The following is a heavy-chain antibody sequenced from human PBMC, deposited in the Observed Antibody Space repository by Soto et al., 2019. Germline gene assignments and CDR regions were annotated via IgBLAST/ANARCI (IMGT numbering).Heavy chain of an antibody. Sequence: QITLKESGPTLVKPTQTLTLTCTFSGFSLSTRGVGVDWIRQPPGKALEWLALIFWDDDKRYSPSLKRRLTITKDTSKNQVVLTMTNMDPVDTATYYCAHQARTPGDYYAMDVWGQGTTVTVSS. CDR3: AHQARTPGDYYAMDV. D-gene: IGHD1-26*01. CDR1: GFSLSTRGVG. CDR2: IFWDDDK. V-gene: IGHV2-5*02. J-gene: IGHJ6*02.